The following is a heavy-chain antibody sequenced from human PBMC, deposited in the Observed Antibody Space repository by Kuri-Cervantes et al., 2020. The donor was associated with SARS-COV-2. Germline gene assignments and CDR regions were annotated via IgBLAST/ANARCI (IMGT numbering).Heavy chain of an antibody. D-gene: IGHD2-15*01. CDR3: ARDPHGIVVVVAGVEY. Sequence: GGSLRLSCAASGSTFSSYAMSWVRQAPGKGLEWVALISYDGSNKFYADSVKGRFTISRDNSKNTLHLQMDSLRPEDTAVYYCARDPHGIVVVVAGVEYWGQGTLVTVSS. CDR1: GSTFSSYA. J-gene: IGHJ4*02. CDR2: ISYDGSNK. V-gene: IGHV3-30*03.